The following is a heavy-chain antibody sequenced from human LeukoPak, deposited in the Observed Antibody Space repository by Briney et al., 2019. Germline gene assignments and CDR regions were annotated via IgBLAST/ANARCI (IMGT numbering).Heavy chain of an antibody. CDR1: GYTFTVYY. CDR2: ISAYNGNT. CDR3: ARDNVGAFDY. V-gene: IGHV1-18*04. D-gene: IGHD1-26*01. Sequence: ASVTVSFTASGYTFTVYYMHWVRQAPGQGLEWMGWISAYNGNTNYAQKLQGRVTMTTDTSTSTAYMELRSLRSDDTAVYYCARDNVGAFDYWGQGTLVTVSS. J-gene: IGHJ4*02.